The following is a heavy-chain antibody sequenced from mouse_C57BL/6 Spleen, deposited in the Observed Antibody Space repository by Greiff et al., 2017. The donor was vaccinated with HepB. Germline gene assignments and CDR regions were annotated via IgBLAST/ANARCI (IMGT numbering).Heavy chain of an antibody. CDR1: GFNIKDDY. CDR2: IDPENGDT. D-gene: IGHD1-1*01. Sequence: VQLQQSGAELVRPGASVNLSCTASGFNIKDDYMHWVKQRPEQGLEWIGWIDPENGDTEYASKFQGKATITADTSSNTAYLQLSSLTSEDTAVYYCTTSGSSPSYWGQGTTLTVSS. J-gene: IGHJ2*01. V-gene: IGHV14-4*01. CDR3: TTSGSSPSY.